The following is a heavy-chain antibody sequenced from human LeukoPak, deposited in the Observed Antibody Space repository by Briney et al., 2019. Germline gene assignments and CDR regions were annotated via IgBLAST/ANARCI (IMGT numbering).Heavy chain of an antibody. CDR2: IYYNGRT. V-gene: IGHV4-34*01. J-gene: IGHJ5*02. Sequence: SETLSLTCAVYGGSFSGYYWSWIRQPPGKGLEWIGSIYYNGRTYYSPSLKSRVTISIDTSNQFSLRLDSMTAADTAVYYCVRDPKSAVAADWFDPWGQGTLVTVSS. D-gene: IGHD6-19*01. CDR3: VRDPKSAVAADWFDP. CDR1: GGSFSGYY.